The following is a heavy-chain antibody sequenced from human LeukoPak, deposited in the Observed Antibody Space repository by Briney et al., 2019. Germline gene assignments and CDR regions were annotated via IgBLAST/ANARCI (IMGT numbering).Heavy chain of an antibody. V-gene: IGHV3-9*01. CDR2: ISWNSGSI. CDR3: AKVVGATWSYFDS. CDR1: GFTFDDYA. Sequence: PGGSLRLSCAASGFTFDDYAMHWVRQAPGKGLEWVSGISWNSGSIGYADSVKGRFTISRDNAKNSLYLQMNSLRPEDTALYCCAKVVGATWSYFDSWGQGTLVTVSS. J-gene: IGHJ4*02. D-gene: IGHD1-26*01.